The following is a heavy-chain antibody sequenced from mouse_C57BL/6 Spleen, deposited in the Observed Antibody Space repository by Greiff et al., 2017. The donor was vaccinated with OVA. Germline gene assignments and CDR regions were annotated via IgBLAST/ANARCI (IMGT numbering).Heavy chain of an antibody. CDR2: ISYDGSN. J-gene: IGHJ2*01. V-gene: IGHV3-6*01. CDR1: GYSITSGYY. D-gene: IGHD1-1*01. Sequence: VQLQQSGPGLVKPSQSLSLTCSVTGYSITSGYYWNWIRQFPGNKLEWMGYISYDGSNNYNPSLKNRISITRDTSKNQFFLKLNSVTTEDTATYYCARSEAVVDFDYWGQGTTLTVSS. CDR3: ARSEAVVDFDY.